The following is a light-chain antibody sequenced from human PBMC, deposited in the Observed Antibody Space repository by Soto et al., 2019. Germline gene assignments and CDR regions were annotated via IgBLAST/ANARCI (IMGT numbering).Light chain of an antibody. Sequence: QPVLTQPASVSGSPGQSITISCTGTSSDVGSYNLVSWYQQHPGKAPKLMIYEGSKRPSGVSIRFSGSKSGNTASLTISGLQAEDEADYYCCSYAGSSTYVVFGGGTKLTVL. CDR2: EGS. CDR3: CSYAGSSTYVV. J-gene: IGLJ2*01. CDR1: SSDVGSYNL. V-gene: IGLV2-23*01.